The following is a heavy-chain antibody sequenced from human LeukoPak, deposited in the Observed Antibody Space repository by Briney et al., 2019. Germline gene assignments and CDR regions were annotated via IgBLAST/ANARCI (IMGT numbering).Heavy chain of an antibody. CDR2: INPSGGST. CDR1: GYTFTSYY. D-gene: IGHD5-12*01. CDR3: ARDKRIVATTNDAFDI. J-gene: IGHJ3*02. Sequence: ASLKVSCKASGYTFTSYYMHWVRQAPGQGLEWMGIINPSGGSTSYAQKFQGRVTMTRDMSTSTVYMELSSLRSEDTAVYYCARDKRIVATTNDAFDIWGQGTMVTVSS. V-gene: IGHV1-46*01.